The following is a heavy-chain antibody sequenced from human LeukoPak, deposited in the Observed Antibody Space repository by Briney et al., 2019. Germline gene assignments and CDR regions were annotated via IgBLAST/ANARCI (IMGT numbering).Heavy chain of an antibody. D-gene: IGHD2-8*02. J-gene: IGHJ3*02. CDR1: GFTFENYD. V-gene: IGHV3-30*02. CDR3: ENEETATLGTGAFDI. CDR2: MRNDVNSK. Sequence: PGGSLRLSCVGSGFTFENYDMHWVRQAPGMGLEWLTSMRNDVNSKFYAASVKGRFTISRDNSKNTLYLEMNSLRAEDTAVYYCENEETATLGTGAFDIRGQGTMVTVSS.